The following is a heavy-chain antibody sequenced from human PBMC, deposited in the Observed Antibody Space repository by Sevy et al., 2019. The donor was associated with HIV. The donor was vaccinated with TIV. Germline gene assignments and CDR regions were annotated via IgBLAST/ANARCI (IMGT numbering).Heavy chain of an antibody. V-gene: IGHV3-7*01. D-gene: IGHD1-26*01. CDR1: GFNFRNYR. J-gene: IGHJ4*02. CDR3: ARESGNLYYFDY. CDR2: IKEDGTEK. Sequence: GGSLRLSCEGSGFNFRNYRMSWVRQAPGKGLEWVAYIKEDGTEKNYVHSVKGRFTISRDNGKNSLDLQMNSLRVADTATYYCARESGNLYYFDYWGPGTLVTVSS.